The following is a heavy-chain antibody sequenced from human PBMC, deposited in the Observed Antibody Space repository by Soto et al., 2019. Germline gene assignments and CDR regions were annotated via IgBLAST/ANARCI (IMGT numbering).Heavy chain of an antibody. CDR3: ARTVVYSSSWYYFDY. Sequence: SETLSLTCTVSGGSISSGGYYWSWIRQHPGKGLEWIGYIYYSGSTYYNPSLKSRVTISVDTSKNQFSLKLSSVTAADTAVYYCARTVVYSSSWYYFDYWGQGTLVTV. CDR2: IYYSGST. J-gene: IGHJ4*02. V-gene: IGHV4-31*03. D-gene: IGHD6-13*01. CDR1: GGSISSGGYY.